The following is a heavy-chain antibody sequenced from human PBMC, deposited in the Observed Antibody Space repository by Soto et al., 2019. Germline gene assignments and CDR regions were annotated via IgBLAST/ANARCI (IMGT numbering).Heavy chain of an antibody. CDR3: AHRRVWSSDWYDWFDP. CDR1: GFSLITNGVR. Sequence: XGPTLLNPTQTLTLTCTFSGFSLITNGVRVGWIRQPPGKALEWLAIISWNDEKYYSPSLKSRLTITKDTSKNQVVLTMTNVDPVDTATYYCAHRRVWSSDWYDWFDPWGQRMLVTVSS. V-gene: IGHV2-5*01. CDR2: ISWNDEK. D-gene: IGHD6-19*01. J-gene: IGHJ5*02.